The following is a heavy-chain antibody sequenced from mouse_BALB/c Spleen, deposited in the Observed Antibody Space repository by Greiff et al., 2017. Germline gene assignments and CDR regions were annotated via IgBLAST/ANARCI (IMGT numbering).Heavy chain of an antibody. CDR3: VTDGNFFFAY. D-gene: IGHD2-1*01. J-gene: IGHJ3*01. CDR1: GYTFTSYW. CDR2: IYPSDSYT. Sequence: QVQLQQPGAELVRPGASVKLSCKASGYTFTSYWINWVKQRPGQGLEWIGNIYPSDSYTNYNQKFKDKATLTVDKSSSTAYMQLSSPTSEDSAVYYCVTDGNFFFAYWGQGTLVTVSA. V-gene: IGHV1-69*02.